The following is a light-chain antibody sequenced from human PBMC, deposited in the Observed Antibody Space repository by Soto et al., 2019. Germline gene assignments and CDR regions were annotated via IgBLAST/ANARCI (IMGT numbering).Light chain of an antibody. CDR1: QGIRND. Sequence: DIQMTQSPSSLSASVGDRVTITCRASQGIRNDLAWYQQKPGKAPKRLIYAASSLQSGVPSRFSGSGSGTEFTSTVSTLQPEDFATYYGLQPNNYPPFAFCQATRLKIK. CDR2: AAS. J-gene: IGKJ5*01. CDR3: LQPNNYPPFA. V-gene: IGKV1-17*01.